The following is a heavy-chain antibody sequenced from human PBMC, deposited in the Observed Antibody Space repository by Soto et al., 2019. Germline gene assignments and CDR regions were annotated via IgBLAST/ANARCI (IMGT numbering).Heavy chain of an antibody. D-gene: IGHD6-19*01. J-gene: IGHJ3*02. CDR3: AKRWYSSGWYVSTPNAFDI. CDR2: XXGSGGTA. Sequence: GGSLRLSXXASXXXXXXXXXXXXXQAPGXGXEWVXXXXGSGGTAYHEDSVKGRFTISRDNSKNTLYLQMNSLRAEDTAVYYCAKRWYSSGWYVSTPNAFDIWGKGTMVTVSS. V-gene: IGHV3-23*01. CDR1: XXXXXXXX.